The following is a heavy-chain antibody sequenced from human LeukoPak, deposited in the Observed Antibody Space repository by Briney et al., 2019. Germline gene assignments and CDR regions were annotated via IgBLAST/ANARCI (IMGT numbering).Heavy chain of an antibody. J-gene: IGHJ4*02. V-gene: IGHV4-39*02. D-gene: IGHD1-26*01. CDR2: IYYSGST. CDR3: ARDSGSFFDY. Sequence: SETLSLTCTVSGGSISSSSYYWGWIRQPPGKGLEWIGSIYYSGSTYYNPSLKSRVTISVDTSKNQFSLKLSSVTAADTAVYYCARDSGSFFDYWGQGTLVTVSS. CDR1: GGSISSSSYY.